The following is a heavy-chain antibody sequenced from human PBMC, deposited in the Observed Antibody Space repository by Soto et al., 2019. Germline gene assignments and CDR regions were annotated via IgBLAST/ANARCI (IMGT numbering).Heavy chain of an antibody. D-gene: IGHD3-16*01. Sequence: EVPLLESGGGLVQSGGSLRLSCAASGFTFSTYAVTWVRQAPGKGLEWVSTISGGGDNTYYADSVNGRFTVSRDNSEGTVYVQMNGLRAEDTGVYYCPKERFQGRSTGLDVWGQRTTVTVS. J-gene: IGHJ6*02. CDR3: PKERFQGRSTGLDV. V-gene: IGHV3-23*01. CDR1: GFTFSTYA. CDR2: ISGGGDNT.